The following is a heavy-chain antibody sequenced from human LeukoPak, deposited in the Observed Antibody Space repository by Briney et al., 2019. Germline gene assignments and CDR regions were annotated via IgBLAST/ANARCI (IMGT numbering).Heavy chain of an antibody. CDR2: FDPEDGET. Sequence: GASVKVSCKVSGYTLTELSTHWVRQAPGKGLEWMGGFDPEDGETIYAQKFQGRVTMTEDTSTDTAYMELSSLRSEDTAVYYCATARTYYYDSSGYSPFDYWGQGTLVTVSS. CDR3: ATARTYYYDSSGYSPFDY. V-gene: IGHV1-24*01. CDR1: GYTLTELS. D-gene: IGHD3-22*01. J-gene: IGHJ4*02.